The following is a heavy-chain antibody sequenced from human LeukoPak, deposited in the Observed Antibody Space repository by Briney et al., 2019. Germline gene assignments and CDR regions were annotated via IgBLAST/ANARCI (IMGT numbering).Heavy chain of an antibody. J-gene: IGHJ4*02. CDR3: ARAEPWFGELFPDY. CDR1: GFILSTYA. Sequence: GGSLRLSCAASGFILSTYAMNWVRQAPGKGLECVSTISGSGKNTYYADSVKGRFTISRDNSKNTLYLQMNSLRAEDTAVYYCARAEPWFGELFPDYWGQGTLVTVSS. D-gene: IGHD3-10*01. CDR2: ISGSGKNT. V-gene: IGHV3-23*01.